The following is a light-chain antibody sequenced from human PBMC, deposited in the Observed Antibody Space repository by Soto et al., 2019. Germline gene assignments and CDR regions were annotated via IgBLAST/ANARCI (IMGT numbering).Light chain of an antibody. CDR3: HQYSGFPWT. CDR2: DAS. Sequence: DVQMTQSPSTLSASVGDRVTITCRASQSIGLWLAWYQEKPGKAPKPLVYDASSLQTGVSSRFSGSGSGTEFTLTISNLKPDDFATYSCHQYSGFPWTFGQGTKVEIK. CDR1: QSIGLW. V-gene: IGKV1-5*01. J-gene: IGKJ1*01.